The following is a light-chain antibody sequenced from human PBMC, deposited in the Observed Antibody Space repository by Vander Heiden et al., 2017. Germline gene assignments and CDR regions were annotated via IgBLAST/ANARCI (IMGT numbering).Light chain of an antibody. J-gene: IGKJ1*01. CDR3: QQFNNWPQWT. CDR2: GTS. CDR1: QSVSTN. Sequence: EIVLTQSPATLSVSPGERATLSCRASQSVSTNLAWYQQKPGQAPRLLIYGTSTRATGIPARFSGSGSGTDFTLTISSLQSEDFAVYYCQQFNNWPQWTFGQGTNVEIK. V-gene: IGKV3-15*01.